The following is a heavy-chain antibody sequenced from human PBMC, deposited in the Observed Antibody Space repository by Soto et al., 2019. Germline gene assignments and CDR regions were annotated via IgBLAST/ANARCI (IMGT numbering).Heavy chain of an antibody. J-gene: IGHJ3*02. CDR2: IIPNYEAA. V-gene: IGHV1-69*06. Sequence: QVQLVQSGAEVRKPGSSVKVSCEASGGSFNKYVISWLRQAPGQGLEWMGGIIPNYEAANYAQKFRGRLTITADKATNTAYMELNSLRPEDTATYYCASYWNAGTLYGAFDIWGQGTTVIVS. CDR3: ASYWNAGTLYGAFDI. CDR1: GGSFNKYV. D-gene: IGHD4-17*01.